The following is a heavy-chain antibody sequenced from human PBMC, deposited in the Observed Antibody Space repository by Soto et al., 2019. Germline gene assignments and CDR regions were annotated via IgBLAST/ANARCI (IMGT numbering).Heavy chain of an antibody. Sequence: SVKVSCKASGCTFSCYTICWVRQAPGQGREWMGRIIPILGIANYAQKFQGRVTITADKSTSTAYMELSSLRSEDTAVYYCASSETYCSSTSCYDPGDYWGQGTLVTVS. CDR3: ASSETYCSSTSCYDPGDY. CDR1: GCTFSCYT. CDR2: IIPILGIA. J-gene: IGHJ4*02. V-gene: IGHV1-69*02. D-gene: IGHD2-2*01.